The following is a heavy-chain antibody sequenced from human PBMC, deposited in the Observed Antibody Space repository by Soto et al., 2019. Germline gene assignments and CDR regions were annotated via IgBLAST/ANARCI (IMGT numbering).Heavy chain of an antibody. CDR3: ARWGGLSGPFDY. Sequence: QVQLQESGPGLVKPSETLSLTCTVYGGSISSYYWSWIRQPKGKGLEWIGYIYYSGSTNYNHSLKIRVTISVDTSKNQFSLKLSSVTAADTAVYYCARWGGLSGPFDYWGQGTLVTVSS. D-gene: IGHD2-21*01. V-gene: IGHV4-59*01. CDR1: GGSISSYY. J-gene: IGHJ4*02. CDR2: IYYSGST.